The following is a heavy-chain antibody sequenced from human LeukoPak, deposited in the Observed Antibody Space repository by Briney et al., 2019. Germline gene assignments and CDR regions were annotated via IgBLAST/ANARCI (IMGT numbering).Heavy chain of an antibody. D-gene: IGHD6-19*01. V-gene: IGHV4-38-2*02. J-gene: IGHJ4*02. CDR2: IHHSGST. CDR3: ARTSSSGLVGGYYFDY. Sequence: SETLSLTCTVSGYFISSGYYWGWIRQPSGKGLQWIGSIHHSGSTYYNPSLKSRVTISVDTSKNQFSLKLSSVTAADTAVYYCARTSSSGLVGGYYFDYWGQGTLVTVSS. CDR1: GYFISSGYY.